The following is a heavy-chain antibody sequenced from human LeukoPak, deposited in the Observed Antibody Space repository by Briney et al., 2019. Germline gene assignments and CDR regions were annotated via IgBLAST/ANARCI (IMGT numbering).Heavy chain of an antibody. J-gene: IGHJ4*02. D-gene: IGHD6-13*01. CDR3: ARGAISAAGIFDY. CDR2: MYYSGST. V-gene: IGHV4-59*01. CDR1: GGSISGYY. Sequence: PSETLSFTCTVSGGSISGYYWGWIRQPPGKGLDWIGNMYYSGSTEHNHSLKSRVTISVDTSRNQFYLKLSSVTAADTAVYYCARGAISAAGIFDYWGQGTLVSVSS.